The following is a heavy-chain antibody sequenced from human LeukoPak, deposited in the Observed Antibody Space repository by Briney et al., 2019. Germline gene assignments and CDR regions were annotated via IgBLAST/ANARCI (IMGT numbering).Heavy chain of an antibody. CDR3: AKGGDSSGYEPYYCDY. J-gene: IGHJ4*02. CDR2: ISGSGGST. CDR1: GFTFSSYA. V-gene: IGHV3-23*01. Sequence: GGSLRLSCAASGFTFSSYAMRGVRQAPGRGREWVSAISGSGGSTYYADSVKGRFNISRDNSKNTLYLQMNSLRAEDTGVYYCAKGGDSSGYEPYYCDYWGQGTLVTVSS. D-gene: IGHD3-22*01.